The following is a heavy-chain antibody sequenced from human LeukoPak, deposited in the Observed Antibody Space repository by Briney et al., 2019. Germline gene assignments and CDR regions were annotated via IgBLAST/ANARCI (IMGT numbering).Heavy chain of an antibody. CDR3: ARCGLGGIQLWLLPFDY. CDR1: GFTFTTYS. J-gene: IGHJ4*02. D-gene: IGHD5-18*01. CDR2: ISSSSNYI. Sequence: GGSLRLSCAASGFTFTTYSMNWVRQAPGKRLEWVSSISSSSNYIYYADSVKGRFTISRDNAQRSMYLQMNSLRAEDTAVYYCARCGLGGIQLWLLPFDYWGQGTLVTVSS. V-gene: IGHV3-21*06.